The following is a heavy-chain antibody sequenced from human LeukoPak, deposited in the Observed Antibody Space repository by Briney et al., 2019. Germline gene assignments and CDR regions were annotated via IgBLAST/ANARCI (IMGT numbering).Heavy chain of an antibody. CDR1: GGSISSSSYY. J-gene: IGHJ2*01. V-gene: IGHV4-39*07. D-gene: IGHD3-22*01. Sequence: SETLSLTCTVSGGSISSSSYYWGWIRQPPGKGLEWIGSIYYSGDSYYNPSLKSRVTISVDRSKNQFSLKLSSVTAADTAVYYCARGGYYYVWYFDLWGRGTLVTVSS. CDR3: ARGGYYYVWYFDL. CDR2: IYYSGDS.